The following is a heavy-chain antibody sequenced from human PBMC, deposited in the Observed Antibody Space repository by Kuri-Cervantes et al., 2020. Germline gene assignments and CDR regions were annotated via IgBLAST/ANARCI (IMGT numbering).Heavy chain of an antibody. D-gene: IGHD3-10*01. J-gene: IGHJ6*02. CDR2: ISYDGSNK. V-gene: IGHV3-30*19. Sequence: GESLKISCAASGFTFSSYGMHWVRQAPGKGLEWVAVISYDGSNKYYADSVKGRFTISRDNSKNTLYLQMNSLRAEDTAVYYCAREDTMVRGVIRSPGYDYYYGMDVWGQGTTVTVSS. CDR3: AREDTMVRGVIRSPGYDYYYGMDV. CDR1: GFTFSSYG.